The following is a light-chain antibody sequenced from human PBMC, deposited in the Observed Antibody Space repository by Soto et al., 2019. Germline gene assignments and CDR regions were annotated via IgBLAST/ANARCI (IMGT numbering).Light chain of an antibody. V-gene: IGLV2-14*03. CDR2: DVS. CDR3: SSYTISTTRV. J-gene: IGLJ2*01. Sequence: QSALTQPASVSGSPGQSITISCTGTSSDVGGYNYVSWYQQHPGKAPKLIIYDVSDRPSGVSYRFSGSKSGNTASLTISGLQAEDEDDYYCSSYTISTTRVFGGGTKVTVL. CDR1: SSDVGGYNY.